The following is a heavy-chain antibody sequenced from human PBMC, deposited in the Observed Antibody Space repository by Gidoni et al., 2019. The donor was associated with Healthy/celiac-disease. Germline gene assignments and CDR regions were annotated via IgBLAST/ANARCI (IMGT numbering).Heavy chain of an antibody. CDR1: GFTFDDYA. V-gene: IGHV3-9*01. CDR3: AKEGYSYGYFDI. D-gene: IGHD5-18*01. CDR2: ISWNSGSI. J-gene: IGHJ3*02. Sequence: EVQLVESGGGLVQPGRSLRLSCAASGFTFDDYAMHWVRQAPGQGLEWVSGISWNSGSIGYADSVKGRFTISRDNAKNSLYLQMNSLRAEDTALYYCAKEGYSYGYFDIWGQGTMVTVSS.